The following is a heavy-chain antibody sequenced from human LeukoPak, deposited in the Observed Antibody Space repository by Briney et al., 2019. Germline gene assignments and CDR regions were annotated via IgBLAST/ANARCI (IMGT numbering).Heavy chain of an antibody. CDR2: VNPSSGGT. J-gene: IGHJ1*01. V-gene: IGHV1-2*02. CDR3: ARAGSYQLLYGYFQY. CDR1: GYSFTGYY. D-gene: IGHD2-2*02. Sequence: GASVKVSCKTSGYSFTGYYMHWVRQAPGQGLEWMGWVNPSSGGTKYAQKFQGRVTMTRDTSISTAYMELSRLRSDDTAVYYCARAGSYQLLYGYFQYWGQGTLVTVSS.